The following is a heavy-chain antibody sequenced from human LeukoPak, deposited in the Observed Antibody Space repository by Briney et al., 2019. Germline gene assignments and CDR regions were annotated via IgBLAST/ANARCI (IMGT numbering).Heavy chain of an antibody. D-gene: IGHD2-21*01. J-gene: IGHJ3*01. CDR2: IQYDGSHE. CDR1: GFTFSTSD. V-gene: IGHV3-30*02. CDR3: AKDLFL. Sequence: GGALRLSCVASGFTFSTSDMHWVRQAPGKGLEWLSFIQYDGSHENYSDSVKGRFTISRDNSRNTLYLQMYSLRPDDTAVYYCAKDLFLWGQGTVVTVSS.